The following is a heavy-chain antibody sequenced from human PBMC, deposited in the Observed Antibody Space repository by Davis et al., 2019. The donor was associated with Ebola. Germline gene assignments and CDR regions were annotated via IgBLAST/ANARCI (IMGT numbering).Heavy chain of an antibody. CDR2: ISSSGSTI. D-gene: IGHD6-19*01. CDR1: GFTFSDYY. Sequence: PGGSLRLSCAASGFTFSDYYMSWIRQAPGKGLEWVSYISSSGSTIYYADSVKGRFTISRDNAKNSLYLQMNSLRAEDTAVYYCAREDSSGWYYHFDYWGQGTLVTVSS. J-gene: IGHJ4*02. CDR3: AREDSSGWYYHFDY. V-gene: IGHV3-11*04.